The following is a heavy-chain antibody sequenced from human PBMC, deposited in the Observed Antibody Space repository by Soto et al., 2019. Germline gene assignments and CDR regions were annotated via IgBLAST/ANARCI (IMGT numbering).Heavy chain of an antibody. D-gene: IGHD2-15*01. J-gene: IGHJ4*02. CDR3: AREACSGGNCFYFGPDY. CDR2: IWYDGSNT. Sequence: GGSLRLSCAASGFTFSSFGMHWVRQAPGKGLEWVAVIWYDGSNTCYADSVKGRFTISRDNSKNTLYLQMNSLRAEDTAVYYCAREACSGGNCFYFGPDYWGQGTLVTVS. V-gene: IGHV3-33*01. CDR1: GFTFSSFG.